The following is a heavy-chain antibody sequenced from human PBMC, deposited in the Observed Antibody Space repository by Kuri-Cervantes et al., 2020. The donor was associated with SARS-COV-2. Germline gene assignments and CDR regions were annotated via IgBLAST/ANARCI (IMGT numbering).Heavy chain of an antibody. V-gene: IGHV3-15*01. D-gene: IGHD4-17*01. CDR3: TTEDXDYVSLDY. J-gene: IGHJ4*02. CDR2: IKXKTDGGTT. Sequence: GGSLRXXXAASGFTFSNAWMXWVRXAPGKGLEWXXRIKXKTDGGTTDYAXPVKGRXTISRXXXKNTLYLQMNSLKXEDTXVYXCTTEDXDYVSLDYWGQGTLVTVSS. CDR1: GFTFSNAW.